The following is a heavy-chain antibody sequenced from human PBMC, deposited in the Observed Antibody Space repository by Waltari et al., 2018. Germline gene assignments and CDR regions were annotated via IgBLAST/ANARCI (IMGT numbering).Heavy chain of an antibody. D-gene: IGHD3-9*01. CDR2: IDHRGST. J-gene: IGHJ3*01. Sequence: QVQLQQGGAGLLKPSETLSPPCTAHCGPLSGPFLPWIRQAPGKRLEWLGEIDHRGSTHYNPSFRSRVTISVDTSKNQFSLQLNSVTAADTALYYCARERSRDFDWLPNVLDVWGLGTLVTVSS. V-gene: IGHV4-34*02. CDR1: CGPLSGPF. CDR3: ARERSRDFDWLPNVLDV.